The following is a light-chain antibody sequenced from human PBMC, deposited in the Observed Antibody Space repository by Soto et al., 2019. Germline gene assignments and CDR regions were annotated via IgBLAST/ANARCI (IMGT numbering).Light chain of an antibody. J-gene: IGKJ4*01. V-gene: IGKV1-33*01. Sequence: DIQMTQSPSSLSASVGDRVTITFQASQDISNYLNWYQQKPGKAPKLLIYDASNLETGVPSRFSGSVSGTDFTFTISSLQPEDIATYYCQQYDNLPPLTFGGGTKVEIK. CDR1: QDISNY. CDR3: QQYDNLPPLT. CDR2: DAS.